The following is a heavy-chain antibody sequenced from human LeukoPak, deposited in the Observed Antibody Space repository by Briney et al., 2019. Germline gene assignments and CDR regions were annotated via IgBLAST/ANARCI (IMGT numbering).Heavy chain of an antibody. Sequence: GGSLRLSCAAFGFTFSDYNMRWIRQAPGKGLEWVSSIKGRFTISRDNAKNSLFLQMNSLRAEDTAVYYCAKERYSSGLGYFDYWGQGTLVTVSS. CDR1: GFTFSDYN. D-gene: IGHD6-19*01. J-gene: IGHJ4*02. V-gene: IGHV3-11*01. CDR3: AKERYSSGLGYFDY.